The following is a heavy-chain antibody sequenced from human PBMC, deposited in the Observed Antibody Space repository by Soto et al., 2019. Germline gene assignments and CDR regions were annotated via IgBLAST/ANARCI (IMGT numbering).Heavy chain of an antibody. V-gene: IGHV3-21*01. CDR2: ISSSSSYI. Sequence: GGSLRLSCAASGFTFSSYSMNWVRQAPGKGLEWVSSISSSSSYIYYADSVKGRFTISRDNAKKPLYLQMNSLRAEDTAVYYCARDTAADDAFDIWGQGTMVTVSS. J-gene: IGHJ3*02. D-gene: IGHD6-13*01. CDR3: ARDTAADDAFDI. CDR1: GFTFSSYS.